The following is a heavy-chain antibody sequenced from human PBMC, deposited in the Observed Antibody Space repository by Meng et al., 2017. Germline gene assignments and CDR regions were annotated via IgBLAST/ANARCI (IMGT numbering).Heavy chain of an antibody. CDR2: LNPNSGGT. Sequence: ASVKVSCKASGYTVTGYYMHWVRQAPGQGLEWMGRLNPNSGGTNYAQKCQGRVTMTRDTSISTAYMELSRLRADDTTVYYCAREEGSSWSHYWGQGTLVTVSS. J-gene: IGHJ4*02. CDR1: GYTVTGYY. CDR3: AREEGSSWSHY. D-gene: IGHD6-13*01. V-gene: IGHV1-2*06.